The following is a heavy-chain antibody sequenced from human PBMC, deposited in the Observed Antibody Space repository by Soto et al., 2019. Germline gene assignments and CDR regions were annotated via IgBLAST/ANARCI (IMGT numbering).Heavy chain of an antibody. D-gene: IGHD5-18*01. V-gene: IGHV3-30-3*01. Sequence: GGSLRLSCAASGFTFSSYAMSWVRQAPGKGLEWVAVISYDGTNKYYADSVRGRFTISRDNSKNTLFLQMNSLRAEDTAVYYCAKDGGGYNYGYVMLDKYYYGMDVWGQGTTVTVSS. CDR1: GFTFSSYA. CDR3: AKDGGGYNYGYVMLDKYYYGMDV. CDR2: ISYDGTNK. J-gene: IGHJ6*02.